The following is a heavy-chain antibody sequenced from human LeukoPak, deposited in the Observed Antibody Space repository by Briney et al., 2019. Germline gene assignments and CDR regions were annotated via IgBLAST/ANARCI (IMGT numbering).Heavy chain of an antibody. CDR1: GFAVGSNY. D-gene: IGHD3-3*01. CDR3: AKGSITIFGVVITTYYYYYGMDV. Sequence: GGSLRLSCVASGFAVGSNYMSWVRQAPGKGLEWVSLIYSGGAIRYADSVKGRFTISRDNSKNTLYLQMNSLRAEDTAVYYCAKGSITIFGVVITTYYYYYGMDVWGQGTTVTVSS. J-gene: IGHJ6*02. CDR2: IYSGGAI. V-gene: IGHV3-53*01.